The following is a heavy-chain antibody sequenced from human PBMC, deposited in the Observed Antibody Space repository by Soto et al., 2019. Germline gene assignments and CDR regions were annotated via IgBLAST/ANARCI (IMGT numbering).Heavy chain of an antibody. CDR3: VRGPSGPLGNWFDP. CDR1: RFTFSIYW. CDR2: VSSDGSSR. V-gene: IGHV3-74*01. J-gene: IGHJ5*02. D-gene: IGHD1-26*01. Sequence: GGSLRLSCAASRFTFSIYWMHWVRQAPGKGLVWVSRVSSDGSSRDYADSVKGRFTISRDNAKNTLYLQMNSLRAEDTAVYYCVRGPSGPLGNWFDPWGQGTLVTVSS.